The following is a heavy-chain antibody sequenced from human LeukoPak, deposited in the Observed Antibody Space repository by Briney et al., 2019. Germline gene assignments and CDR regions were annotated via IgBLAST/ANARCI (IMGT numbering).Heavy chain of an antibody. J-gene: IGHJ5*02. CDR3: ARGVGAHWDWFDP. D-gene: IGHD7-27*01. CDR2: INPNSGGT. V-gene: IGHV1-2*02. CDR1: GYTFTGYY. Sequence: GASVKVSCKASGYTFTGYYMHWVRQAPGQGLEWMGWINPNSGGTNCAQKFQGRVAMTRDTSISTAYMELSRLRSDDTAVYYCARGVGAHWDWFDPWGQGTLVTVSS.